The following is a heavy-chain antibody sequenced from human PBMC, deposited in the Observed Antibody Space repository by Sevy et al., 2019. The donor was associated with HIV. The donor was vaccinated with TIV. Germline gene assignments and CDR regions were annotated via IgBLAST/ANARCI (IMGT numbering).Heavy chain of an antibody. CDR1: GYTFTSYD. V-gene: IGHV1-8*01. Sequence: ASVKVSCKASGYTFTSYDINWVRQATGQVLEWMGWMNPNSGNTGYAQKFQGRVTMTRNTSISTAYMELSSLRSEDTAVYYCARGSRYYYDSSGYVYNWFDPWGQGTLVTVSS. CDR3: ARGSRYYYDSSGYVYNWFDP. D-gene: IGHD3-22*01. J-gene: IGHJ5*02. CDR2: MNPNSGNT.